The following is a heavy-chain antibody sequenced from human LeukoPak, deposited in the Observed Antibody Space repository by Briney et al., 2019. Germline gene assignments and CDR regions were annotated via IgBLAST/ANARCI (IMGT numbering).Heavy chain of an antibody. J-gene: IGHJ4*02. CDR2: INHSGST. Sequence: SETLSLTCAVYGGSFSGYYWSWIRQPPGKGLEWIGEINHSGSTNYNPSLKSRVTISVDTSKNQFSLKLSSETAADTAVYYCARGLGTPGTQGLIDYWGQGTLVTVSS. D-gene: IGHD1-1*01. V-gene: IGHV4-34*01. CDR3: ARGLGTPGTQGLIDY. CDR1: GGSFSGYY.